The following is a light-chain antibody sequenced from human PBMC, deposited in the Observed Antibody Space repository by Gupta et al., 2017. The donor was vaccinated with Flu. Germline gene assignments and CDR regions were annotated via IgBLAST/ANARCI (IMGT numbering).Light chain of an antibody. CDR1: QDISNY. J-gene: IGKJ2*02. CDR3: QQYNNLLST. V-gene: IGKV1-33*01. CDR2: DAS. Sequence: PSFPSSSVGDRVTITSQTRQDISNYLDWYQQKPGKAPKLLIYDASNLETGVPSRFSGSGSGTDFTFTISSLQPEDIATYYCQQYNNLLSTFGQGTKLEMK.